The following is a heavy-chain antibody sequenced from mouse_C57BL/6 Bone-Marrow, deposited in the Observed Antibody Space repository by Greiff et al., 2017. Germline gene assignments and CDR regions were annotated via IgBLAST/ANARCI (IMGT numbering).Heavy chain of an antibody. J-gene: IGHJ3*01. V-gene: IGHV1-26*01. CDR1: GYTFTDYY. CDR2: INPNNGGT. CDR3: ARYGEWLRREFAY. D-gene: IGHD2-2*01. Sequence: EVQLQQSGPELVKPGASVKISCKASGYTFTDYYMNWVKQSHGKSLEWIGDINPNNGGTSYNQKFKGKATLTVDKSSSTAYMELRSLTSEDSAVYYCARYGEWLRREFAYWGQGTLVTVSA.